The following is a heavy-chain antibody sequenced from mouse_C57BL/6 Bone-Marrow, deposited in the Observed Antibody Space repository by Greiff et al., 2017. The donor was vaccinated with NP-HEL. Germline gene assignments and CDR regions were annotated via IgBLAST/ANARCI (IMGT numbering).Heavy chain of an antibody. D-gene: IGHD1-1*01. V-gene: IGHV1-55*01. CDR3: AREEGLYYYGSFDY. CDR1: GYTFTSYW. J-gene: IGHJ2*01. CDR2: IYPGSGST. Sequence: VQLQQPGAELVKPGASVKMSCKASGYTFTSYWITWVKQRPGQGLEWIGDIYPGSGSTNYNEKFKSKATLTVDTSSSTAYMQLSSLTAEDSAVYYCAREEGLYYYGSFDYWGQGTTLTVSS.